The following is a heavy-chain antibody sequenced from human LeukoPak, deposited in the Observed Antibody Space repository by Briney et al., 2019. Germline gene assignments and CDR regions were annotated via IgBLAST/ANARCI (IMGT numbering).Heavy chain of an antibody. CDR1: GLTFSSSW. D-gene: IGHD5-18*01. CDR3: ARDLAYSRLDY. V-gene: IGHV3-7*01. CDR2: VNPDGNKK. Sequence: GGSLRLSCAVSGLTFSSSWMDWVRQAPGKGLEWVASVNPDGNKKYSADSVKGRFTISRDNAENSLYLQMNSLRVEDTAFYYCARDLAYSRLDYWGQGMLVTVSS. J-gene: IGHJ4*02.